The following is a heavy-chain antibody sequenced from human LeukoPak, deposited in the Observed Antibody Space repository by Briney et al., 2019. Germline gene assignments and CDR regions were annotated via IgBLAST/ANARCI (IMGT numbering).Heavy chain of an antibody. CDR2: ISSSSSYI. CDR3: ASAPGWFSDI. J-gene: IGHJ3*02. CDR1: GFTLSIYS. V-gene: IGHV3-21*01. Sequence: GGSLRLFCAPSGFTLSIYSMNWVRQAPGKGLEWVSSISSSSSYIYYADSVKGRFTTPRNNAKNSLYLQMNSLRAEDTAVYYCASAPGWFSDIWGQGTMVTVSS. D-gene: IGHD2-15*01.